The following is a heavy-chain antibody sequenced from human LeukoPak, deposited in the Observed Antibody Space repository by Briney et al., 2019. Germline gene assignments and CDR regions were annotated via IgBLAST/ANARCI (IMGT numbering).Heavy chain of an antibody. CDR3: AREKGWLVRFDY. CDR2: INAGNGNT. V-gene: IGHV1-3*01. D-gene: IGHD6-19*01. J-gene: IGHJ4*02. CDR1: GYTFSSYA. Sequence: ASVKVSCKASGYTFSSYAMHWVRQAPGQRLERMGWINAGNGNTKYSQKFQGRVTITRDTSASTAYMELSSLRSEDTAVYYCAREKGWLVRFDYWGQGTLVTVSS.